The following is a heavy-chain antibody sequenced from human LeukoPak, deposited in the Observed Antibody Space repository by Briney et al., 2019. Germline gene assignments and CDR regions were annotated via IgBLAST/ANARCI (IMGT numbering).Heavy chain of an antibody. D-gene: IGHD3-22*01. J-gene: IGHJ4*02. CDR2: ISYDGSNK. CDR3: AKDQLRITILVVVITPLD. V-gene: IGHV3-30-3*01. CDR1: GFTFSSYA. Sequence: RTGGSLRLSCAASGFTFSSYAMHWVRQAPGKGLEWVAVISYDGSNKYYADSVKGRFTISRDNSKNTLYLQMNSLRAEDTAVYYCAKDQLRITILVVVITPLDWGQGTLVTVSS.